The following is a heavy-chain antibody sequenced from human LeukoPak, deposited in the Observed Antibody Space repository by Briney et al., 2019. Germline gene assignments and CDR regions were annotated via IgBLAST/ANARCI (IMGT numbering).Heavy chain of an antibody. CDR2: INTNTGNP. CDR3: AREGLFSPTPPFQH. D-gene: IGHD2/OR15-2a*01. J-gene: IGHJ1*01. Sequence: ASVKVSCKASGYTFTSYAMNWVRQAPGQGLEWMGWINTNTGNPTYAQGFTGRFVFSLDTSVSTAYLQISSLKAEDTAVYYCAREGLFSPTPPFQHWGQGTLVTVSS. V-gene: IGHV7-4-1*02. CDR1: GYTFTSYA.